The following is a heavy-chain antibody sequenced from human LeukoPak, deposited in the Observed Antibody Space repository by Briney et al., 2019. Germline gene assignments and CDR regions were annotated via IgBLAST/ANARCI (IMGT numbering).Heavy chain of an antibody. Sequence: PSQTLSLTCTVSGGSISSGDYYWSWIRQPPGKGPEWVGYIYYSGSTYYNPSLKSRVTISVDTSKNQFSLKLSSVTAADTAVYYCARGSSGWYYFDYWGQGSLVTVSS. CDR3: ARGSSGWYYFDY. CDR2: IYYSGST. D-gene: IGHD6-19*01. J-gene: IGHJ4*02. CDR1: GGSISSGDYY. V-gene: IGHV4-30-4*01.